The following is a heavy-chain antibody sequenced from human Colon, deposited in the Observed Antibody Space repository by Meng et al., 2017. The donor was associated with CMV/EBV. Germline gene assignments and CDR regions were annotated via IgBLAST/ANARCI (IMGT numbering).Heavy chain of an antibody. CDR2: INTNTGNP. J-gene: IGHJ4*02. V-gene: IGHV7-4-1*02. Sequence: SCKASGYTVTRYVMNWVRQAPGQGIEWIGWINTNTGNPLYAQGFTGRFVFSLDTSVSTAYLQISSLKAEDTAVYYCARDQPGEGADYWGQGTLVTVSS. CDR1: GYTVTRYV. CDR3: ARDQPGEGADY. D-gene: IGHD7-27*01.